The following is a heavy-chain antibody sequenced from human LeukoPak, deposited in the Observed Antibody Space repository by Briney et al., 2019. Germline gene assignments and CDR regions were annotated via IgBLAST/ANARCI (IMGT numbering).Heavy chain of an antibody. D-gene: IGHD6-25*01. V-gene: IGHV3-13*01. CDR3: ARGGYPDGMDV. J-gene: IGHJ6*02. CDR2: IGTGGDA. Sequence: GGSLRLSCAASGFTFSNYDMHWVRQATGGGLEWVSGIGTGGDAYYAGSVKGRFTISRENAKNSLYLQMNSLRAGDTAVYYCARGGYPDGMDVWGQGTTVTVSS. CDR1: GFTFSNYD.